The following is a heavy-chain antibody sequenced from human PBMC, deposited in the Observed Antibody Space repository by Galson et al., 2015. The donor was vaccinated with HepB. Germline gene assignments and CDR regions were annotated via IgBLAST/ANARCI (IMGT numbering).Heavy chain of an antibody. V-gene: IGHV3-23*01. D-gene: IGHD6-6*01. CDR3: AKRIPNEYGMDV. J-gene: IGHJ4*02. CDR2: FSTGRGST. Sequence: SLRLSCATSGFIFSSHAMSWVRQAPGKGLEWVSSFSTGRGSTYYADSVKGRFTISRDNLKNTLFLHMNSLRVDDTAVYYCAKRIPNEYGMDVWGQGTLVTVAS. CDR1: GFIFSSHA.